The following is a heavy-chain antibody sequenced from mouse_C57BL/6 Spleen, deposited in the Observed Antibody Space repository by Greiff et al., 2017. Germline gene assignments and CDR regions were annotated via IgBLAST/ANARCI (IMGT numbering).Heavy chain of an antibody. V-gene: IGHV1-64*01. CDR1: GYTFTSYW. J-gene: IGHJ3*01. CDR2: IHPNSGST. CDR3: ARERDRALLFY. D-gene: IGHD3-3*01. Sequence: QVQLQQPGAELVKPGASVKLSCKASGYTFTSYWMHWVKQRPGQGLEWIGMIHPNSGSTNYNEKFKSKATVTVDKSSSTAYMQLSSLTSEDSAVYYCARERDRALLFYWRQGTLVTVSA.